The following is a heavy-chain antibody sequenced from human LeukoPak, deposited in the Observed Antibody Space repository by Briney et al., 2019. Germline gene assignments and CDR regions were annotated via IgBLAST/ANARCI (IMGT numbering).Heavy chain of an antibody. Sequence: GGSLRLSCAASGFTFSSYSMNWVRQAPGKGLEWLSYISSSSSTICYADSVKGRFTISRDNAKNSLYLQMNSLRAEDTAVHYCARADYGSGSSYGMDVWGQGTTVTVSS. J-gene: IGHJ6*02. V-gene: IGHV3-48*01. CDR1: GFTFSSYS. D-gene: IGHD3-10*01. CDR2: ISSSSSTI. CDR3: ARADYGSGSSYGMDV.